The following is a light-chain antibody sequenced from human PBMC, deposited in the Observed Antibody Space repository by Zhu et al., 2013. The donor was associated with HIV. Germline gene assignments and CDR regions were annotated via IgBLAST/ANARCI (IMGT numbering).Light chain of an antibody. CDR1: QSVSSSY. V-gene: IGKV3-20*01. CDR3: QQYSSYSLS. J-gene: IGKJ4*01. CDR2: GAS. Sequence: EIVLTQSPGTLSLSPGERATLSCRASQSVSSSYLAWYQQKPGQAPRLLIYGASSRATGIPDRFSGSGSGTDFTLTISRLESEDFATYYCQQYSSYSLSFGGGTKVEMK.